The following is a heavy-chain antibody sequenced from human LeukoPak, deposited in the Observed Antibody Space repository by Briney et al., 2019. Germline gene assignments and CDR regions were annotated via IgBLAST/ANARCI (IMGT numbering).Heavy chain of an antibody. Sequence: PSETLSLTCAVYGGSFSGYYWSWIRQPPGKGLEWIGEINHSGSTNYNPSLKSRVTISVDTSKNQFSLKLSSVTAADTAVYYCARGSFPVRGIVVVVAATRGFDYWGQGTLVTVSS. D-gene: IGHD2-15*01. V-gene: IGHV4-34*01. CDR3: ARGSFPVRGIVVVVAATRGFDY. CDR1: GGSFSGYY. CDR2: INHSGST. J-gene: IGHJ4*02.